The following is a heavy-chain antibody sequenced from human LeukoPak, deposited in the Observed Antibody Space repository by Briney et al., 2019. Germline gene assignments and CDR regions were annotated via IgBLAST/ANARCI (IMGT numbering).Heavy chain of an antibody. D-gene: IGHD3-3*01. Sequence: AETLSLTCTVSGGSISSYYWSWIRQPPGKGLEWIGYIYYSGSTNYNPSLKSRVTISVDTSKNQFSLKLSSVTAADTAMYYCARLVELEYYDFWSGPNNWFDPWGQGTLVTVSS. CDR1: GGSISSYY. J-gene: IGHJ5*02. CDR3: ARLVELEYYDFWSGPNNWFDP. CDR2: IYYSGST. V-gene: IGHV4-59*01.